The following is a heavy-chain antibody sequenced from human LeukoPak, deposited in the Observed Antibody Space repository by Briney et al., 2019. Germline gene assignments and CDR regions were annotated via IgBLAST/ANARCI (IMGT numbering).Heavy chain of an antibody. CDR2: ISKNGGST. V-gene: IGHV3-64*01. Sequence: GGSLRLSCAASGFTLSSYSMHWVRQAPGKGLEFVSAISKNGGSTYYANSVKGRFTISRDISKNTLYLQMGSLRPEDMAVYYCARVDSGSACASWGQGILVTISS. CDR3: ARVDSGSACAS. CDR1: GFTLSSYS. J-gene: IGHJ1*01. D-gene: IGHD6-19*01.